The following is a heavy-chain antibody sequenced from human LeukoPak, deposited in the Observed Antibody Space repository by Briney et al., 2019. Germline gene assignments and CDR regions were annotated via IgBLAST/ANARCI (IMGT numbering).Heavy chain of an antibody. D-gene: IGHD5-18*01. CDR3: ARHLSGITGYTYGRGIDY. V-gene: IGHV3-7*01. J-gene: IGHJ4*02. CDR1: GFTFSSYW. Sequence: GSLRLSCAASGFTFSSYWMSWVRQAPGKGLEWVANIKKDGSEKYYVDSVKGRFTISRDNAKTSLYLQMNSLRAEDTAVYYCARHLSGITGYTYGRGIDYWGQGTLVTVSS. CDR2: IKKDGSEK.